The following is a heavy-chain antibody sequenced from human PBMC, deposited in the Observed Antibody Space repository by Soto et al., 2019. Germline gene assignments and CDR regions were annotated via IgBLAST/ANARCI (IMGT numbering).Heavy chain of an antibody. V-gene: IGHV2-5*02. J-gene: IGHJ5*02. Sequence: GPTLVNPTQTLTLTCILSGFSLRTTGMNVGWIRHPPGKALERLALISWDSDKSYSPSLKSRLTITNDTSKNQVVLTMTNMDPVDKGTYYCAHRSNLVREPRPFDAWGQGTLVTVSS. D-gene: IGHD6-6*01. CDR3: AHRSNLVREPRPFDA. CDR1: GFSLRTTGMN. CDR2: ISWDSDK.